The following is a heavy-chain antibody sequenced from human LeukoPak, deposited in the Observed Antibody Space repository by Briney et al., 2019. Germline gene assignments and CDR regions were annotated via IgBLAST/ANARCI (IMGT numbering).Heavy chain of an antibody. CDR1: GVSISSYY. CDR2: IYYSGST. D-gene: IGHD3-9*01. V-gene: IGHV4-59*12. J-gene: IGHJ3*02. Sequence: PSETLSLTCTVSGVSISSYYWSWIRQPPGKGLEWIGYIYYSGSTNYNPSLKSRVTISADTSKNQFSLKLSSVTAADTAVYYCARDGILTGYDAFDIWGQGTMVTVSS. CDR3: ARDGILTGYDAFDI.